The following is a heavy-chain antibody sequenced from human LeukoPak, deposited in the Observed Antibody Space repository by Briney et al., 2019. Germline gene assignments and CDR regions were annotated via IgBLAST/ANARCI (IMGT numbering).Heavy chain of an antibody. Sequence: SETLSLTCILSGGSISSSSYYWGWIRQPPGKGLEWIGSIYYTGSTYYNPSLESRVTISVDTSKNQFSLKLSSVTAADTAMYYCARDTHYSSSSGYYYYYMNVWGKGTTVTVSS. J-gene: IGHJ6*03. V-gene: IGHV4-39*07. CDR1: GGSISSSSYY. CDR3: ARDTHYSSSSGYYYYYMNV. D-gene: IGHD6-6*01. CDR2: IYYTGST.